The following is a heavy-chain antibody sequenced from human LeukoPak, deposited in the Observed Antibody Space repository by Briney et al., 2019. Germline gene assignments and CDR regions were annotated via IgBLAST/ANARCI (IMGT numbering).Heavy chain of an antibody. D-gene: IGHD3-9*01. V-gene: IGHV1-18*04. CDR1: GYTFTSYG. Sequence: GASVKVSCKASGYTFTSYGISWVRQAPGQGLEWMGWISAYNGNANYAQNLQGRVTMTTDTSTSTAYMELRSLRSDDTAVYYCVRYFDWPRPFDNRGQGTLVTVSS. J-gene: IGHJ4*02. CDR2: ISAYNGNA. CDR3: VRYFDWPRPFDN.